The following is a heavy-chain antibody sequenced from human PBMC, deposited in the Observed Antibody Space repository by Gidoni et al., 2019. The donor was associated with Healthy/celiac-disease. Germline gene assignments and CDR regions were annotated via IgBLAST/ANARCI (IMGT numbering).Heavy chain of an antibody. Sequence: QVQLVQSGAEVKKPGSSVKVSCKASGGTFSSYAISWVRQAPGQGLEWMGGIIPIFGTANYAQKFQGRVTITADESTSTAYMELSSLRSEDTAVYYCARVRFSRFLEDYYYYGMDVWGQGTTVTVSS. D-gene: IGHD3-3*01. CDR3: ARVRFSRFLEDYYYYGMDV. V-gene: IGHV1-69*01. CDR2: IIPIFGTA. J-gene: IGHJ6*02. CDR1: GGTFSSYA.